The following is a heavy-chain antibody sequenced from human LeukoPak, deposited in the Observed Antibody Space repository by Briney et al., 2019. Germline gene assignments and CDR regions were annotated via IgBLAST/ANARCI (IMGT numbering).Heavy chain of an antibody. D-gene: IGHD6-19*01. Sequence: GGSLRLSCAASGFTSSSYAMSWVRQAPGKALEWVSAISGSGGSAYYADSVKGRFTISRDNSKNTLYLQMNSLRAEDTAVYYCAKGTASIAVAGLIDYWGQGTLVTVSS. J-gene: IGHJ4*02. CDR1: GFTSSSYA. CDR3: AKGTASIAVAGLIDY. V-gene: IGHV3-23*01. CDR2: ISGSGGSA.